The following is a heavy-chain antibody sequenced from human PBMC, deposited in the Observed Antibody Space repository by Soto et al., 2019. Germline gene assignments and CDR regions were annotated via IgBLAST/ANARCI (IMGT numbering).Heavy chain of an antibody. Sequence: ASVKVSCKASGYTFTSYGISWVRQAPGQGLEWMGGIIPIFGTANYAQKFQGRVTITADESTSTAYMELSSLRSEDTAVYYCARDLAIAARLRSFDPWGQGTLVTVSS. V-gene: IGHV1-69*13. D-gene: IGHD6-6*01. CDR1: GYTFTSYG. CDR2: IIPIFGTA. J-gene: IGHJ5*02. CDR3: ARDLAIAARLRSFDP.